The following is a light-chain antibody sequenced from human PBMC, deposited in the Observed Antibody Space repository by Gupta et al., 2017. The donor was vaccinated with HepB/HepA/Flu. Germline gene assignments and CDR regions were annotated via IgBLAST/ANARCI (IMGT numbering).Light chain of an antibody. CDR3: QQRSNWPTT. V-gene: IGKV3-11*01. Sequence: EIVLTQSPATLSLSPGERATLSYRASQSVRSYLAWYQQKPGQAPRLLIYDASNRATGIPARFSGSGSGTDFTLTISSLEPEDFAVYYCQQRSNWPTTFGGGTKVEIK. CDR1: QSVRSY. J-gene: IGKJ4*01. CDR2: DAS.